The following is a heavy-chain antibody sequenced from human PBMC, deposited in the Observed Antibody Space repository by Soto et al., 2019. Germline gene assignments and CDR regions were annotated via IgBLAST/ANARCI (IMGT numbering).Heavy chain of an antibody. Sequence: EAQLSESGGGLVQPGGSLRLSCAASGFTFRKYGMAWVRQAPGKGLEWVSGISETGRGTNYADSVRGRFTISRDNSKNTHDLLMKRLRAEDTAVYYCVKDRATIYGVIWKYGLDVWGPGTMVSVSS. V-gene: IGHV3-23*01. D-gene: IGHD3-3*01. J-gene: IGHJ6*02. CDR1: GFTFRKYG. CDR3: VKDRATIYGVIWKYGLDV. CDR2: ISETGRGT.